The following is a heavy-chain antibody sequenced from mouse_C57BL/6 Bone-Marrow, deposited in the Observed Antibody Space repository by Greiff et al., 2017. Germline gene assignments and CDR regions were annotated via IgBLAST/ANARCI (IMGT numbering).Heavy chain of an antibody. J-gene: IGHJ3*01. Sequence: EVQLVESGPELVKPGASVKISCKASGYSFTGYYMNWVKQSPEKSLEWIGEINPSTGGTTYNQKFKAKATLTVDKSSSTAYMQLKSLTSEDSAVYYCARHYDGRAWFAYWGQGTLVTVSA. D-gene: IGHD1-1*01. CDR1: GYSFTGYY. V-gene: IGHV1-42*01. CDR2: INPSTGGT. CDR3: ARHYDGRAWFAY.